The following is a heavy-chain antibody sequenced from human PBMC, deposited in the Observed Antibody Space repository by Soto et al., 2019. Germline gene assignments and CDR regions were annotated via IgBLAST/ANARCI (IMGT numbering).Heavy chain of an antibody. D-gene: IGHD1-1*01. Sequence: QVQLVESGGGVVQPGRSLRLSCAASGFMFSNHGMHWVRQAPGKGLEWVAVIWSDGNNRYYADSVKGRFTISRDKSKNTVYLQMNSLRAEDTAVYYCVRCDNWNDEASDYWGQGTLVTVSS. CDR3: VRCDNWNDEASDY. CDR2: IWSDGNNR. CDR1: GFMFSNHG. V-gene: IGHV3-33*01. J-gene: IGHJ4*02.